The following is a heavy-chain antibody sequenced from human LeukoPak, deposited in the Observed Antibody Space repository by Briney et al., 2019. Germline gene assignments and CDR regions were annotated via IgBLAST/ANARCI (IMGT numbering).Heavy chain of an antibody. V-gene: IGHV1-69*13. D-gene: IGHD6-6*01. CDR2: IIPIFGTA. CDR3: AISREYSSSPGDY. Sequence: ASVKVSCKASGGTFSSYAISWVRQAPGQGLEWMGGIIPIFGTANYAQKFQGRVTITADESTSTAYMELSSLRSEDTAVYYRAISREYSSSPGDYWGQGTLVTVSS. CDR1: GGTFSSYA. J-gene: IGHJ4*02.